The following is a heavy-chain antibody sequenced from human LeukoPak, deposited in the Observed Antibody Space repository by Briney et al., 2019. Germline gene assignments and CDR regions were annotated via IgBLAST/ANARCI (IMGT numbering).Heavy chain of an antibody. CDR3: ARDLGQGGDDAFDI. CDR1: GYTFTGYY. CDR2: INPNNGGT. V-gene: IGHV1-2*06. D-gene: IGHD3-16*01. J-gene: IGHJ3*02. Sequence: ASVKVSCKASGYTFTGYYMHWVRQAPGQGLEWMGRINPNNGGTNYAQKFQGRVTMTRDTSISTAYMELSRLRSDDTAVYYCARDLGQGGDDAFDIWGQGTMVTVSS.